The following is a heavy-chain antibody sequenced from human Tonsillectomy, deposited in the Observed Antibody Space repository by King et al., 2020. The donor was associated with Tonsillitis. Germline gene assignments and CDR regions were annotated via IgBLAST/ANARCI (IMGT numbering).Heavy chain of an antibody. CDR1: GFTFSRYW. CDR2: IKQDGSEK. J-gene: IGHJ6*03. CDR3: ARESSGYERNYYYYYMDV. Sequence: VQLVESGGGLVQPGGSLRLSCAASGFTFSRYWMSWVRQAPGKGLGWVANIKQDGSEKYYVDSVKGRFTISRDNAKNSLYVQLNSLRAEDTAVYYFARESSGYERNYYYYYMDVWGKGTTVTVSS. V-gene: IGHV3-7*03. D-gene: IGHD3-22*01.